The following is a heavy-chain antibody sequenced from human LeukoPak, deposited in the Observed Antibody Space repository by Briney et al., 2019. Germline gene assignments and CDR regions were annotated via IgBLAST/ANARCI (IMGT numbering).Heavy chain of an antibody. CDR3: AREITTAGTLGAFDF. J-gene: IGHJ3*01. CDR1: GLTFSTYV. V-gene: IGHV3-30-3*01. Sequence: PGGSLRLSCAASGLTFSTYVIHWVRQAPGKGLEWLGVTTSDGSTKYYADSVKGRFTISRDNSKSTLYLQMNTLRPEDTALYCCAREITTAGTLGAFDFWGQGTMVTVSS. D-gene: IGHD6-13*01. CDR2: TTSDGSTK.